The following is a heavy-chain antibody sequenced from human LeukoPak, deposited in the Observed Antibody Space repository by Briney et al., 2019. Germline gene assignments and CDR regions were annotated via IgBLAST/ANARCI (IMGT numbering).Heavy chain of an antibody. J-gene: IGHJ5*02. CDR2: IYTSGGT. Sequence: PSETLSLTCTVSGGSISSYYWSWIRQPAGKGLEWIGRIYTSGGTNYNPSLKSRVTISVDKSKNQFSLKLSSVTAADTAVYYCARQRIHWFDPWGQGTLVTVSS. V-gene: IGHV4-4*07. D-gene: IGHD1-1*01. CDR1: GGSISSYY. CDR3: ARQRIHWFDP.